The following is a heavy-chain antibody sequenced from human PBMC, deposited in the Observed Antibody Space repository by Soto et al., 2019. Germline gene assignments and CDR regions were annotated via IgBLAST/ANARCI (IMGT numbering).Heavy chain of an antibody. J-gene: IGHJ3*02. D-gene: IGHD3-3*01. Sequence: GGSLRLSCAASGFTFSSYAMSWVRQAPGKGLEWFSAISGSGGSTYYADSVKGRFTISRDNSKNTLYLQMNSLRAEDTAVYYCAKGPGQTIFGVVNNGAFDIWGQGTMVTVS. CDR1: GFTFSSYA. CDR3: AKGPGQTIFGVVNNGAFDI. CDR2: ISGSGGST. V-gene: IGHV3-23*01.